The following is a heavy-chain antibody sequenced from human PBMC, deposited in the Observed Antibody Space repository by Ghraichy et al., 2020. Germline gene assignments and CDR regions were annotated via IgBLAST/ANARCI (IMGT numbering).Heavy chain of an antibody. J-gene: IGHJ3*02. CDR3: AREPGFKAFVI. V-gene: IGHV1-2*02. Sequence: VSCKASGYTFTGYYMHWVRQAPGQGLEWMGWINPNSGGTKYAQKFQGRVTMTRDTSISTAYMELSRLRSDDTAVYYCAREPGFKAFVIWGQGTMVTVSS. CDR1: GYTFTGYY. CDR2: INPNSGGT.